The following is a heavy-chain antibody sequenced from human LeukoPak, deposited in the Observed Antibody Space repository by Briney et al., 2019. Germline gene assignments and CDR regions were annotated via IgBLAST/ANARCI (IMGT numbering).Heavy chain of an antibody. CDR2: ISDSGDYT. V-gene: IGHV3-23*01. D-gene: IGHD6-13*01. J-gene: IGHJ4*02. Sequence: GGSLRLPCVTSGFTFSTSALTWVRQAPGKGLEWASGISDSGDYTFYADSVKGRFTISRDNSKNTLYLQMSSLRAEDTAVYYCAHTTRRGGYYFDYWGRGALVTVSS. CDR3: AHTTRRGGYYFDY. CDR1: GFTFSTSA.